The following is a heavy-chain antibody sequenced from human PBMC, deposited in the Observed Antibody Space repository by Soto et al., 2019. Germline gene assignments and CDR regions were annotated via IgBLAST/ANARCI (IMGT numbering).Heavy chain of an antibody. D-gene: IGHD3-10*01. CDR1: GGSISSSNW. CDR2: IYHSGST. J-gene: IGHJ4*02. V-gene: IGHV4-4*02. CDR3: ARVEITMVRGVIITRYFDY. Sequence: QVQLQESGPGLVKPSGTLSLTCAVSGGSISSSNWWSWVRQPPGKGLEWIGEIYHSGSTNYNPSLKSRVTISVDKPKNQFSLKVSSVTAADTAVYYCARVEITMVRGVIITRYFDYWGQGTLVTVSS.